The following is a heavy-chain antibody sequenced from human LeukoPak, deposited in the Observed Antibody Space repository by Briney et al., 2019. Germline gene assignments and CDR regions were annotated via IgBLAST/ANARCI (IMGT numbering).Heavy chain of an antibody. CDR3: AKDISGDDVVFGELYYYFDY. D-gene: IGHD3-10*02. J-gene: IGHJ4*02. Sequence: GGSLILSCAASGFTFDDYAMHWVRRAPGKGLEGVSGINWNSGSICYADSVKGRFTISRDNAKNSLYLQMNSLRAEDTALYYCAKDISGDDVVFGELYYYFDYWGQGTLVTVTS. V-gene: IGHV3-9*01. CDR2: INWNSGSI. CDR1: GFTFDDYA.